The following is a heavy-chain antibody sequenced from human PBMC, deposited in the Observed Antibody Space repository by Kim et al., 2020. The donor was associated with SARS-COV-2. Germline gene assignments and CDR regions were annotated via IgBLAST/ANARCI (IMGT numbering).Heavy chain of an antibody. CDR1: GFTFDDYA. J-gene: IGHJ4*02. D-gene: IGHD3-10*01. Sequence: GGSLRLSCAASGFTFDDYAMHWVRQAPGKGLEWVSLISGDGGSTYYADSVKGRFTISRDNSKNSLYLQMNSLRTEDTALYYCAKDPYYYGSGSYYRSSDYWGQGTLVTVSS. CDR2: ISGDGGST. V-gene: IGHV3-43*02. CDR3: AKDPYYYGSGSYYRSSDY.